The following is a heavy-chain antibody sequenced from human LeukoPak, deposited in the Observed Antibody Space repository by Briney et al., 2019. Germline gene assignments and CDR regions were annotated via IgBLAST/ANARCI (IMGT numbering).Heavy chain of an antibody. D-gene: IGHD6-13*01. CDR2: IYTSGST. J-gene: IGHJ5*02. Sequence: SETLSLTCTVSGGSISSGSYYWSWLRQPAGKGLEWIGRIYTSGSTDYNTSLKSRVTISVDTSKNQFSLNLSSVTAADTAVYYCARGGIAAAGFINWFDPWGQGTLVTVSS. V-gene: IGHV4-61*02. CDR3: ARGGIAAAGFINWFDP. CDR1: GGSISSGSYY.